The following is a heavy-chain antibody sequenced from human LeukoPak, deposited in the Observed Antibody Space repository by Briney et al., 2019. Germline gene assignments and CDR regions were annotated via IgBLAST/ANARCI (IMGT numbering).Heavy chain of an antibody. D-gene: IGHD1-1*01. CDR2: ISGSGSST. CDR3: ATRSSTGNTKFDS. CDR1: GFTFRSYA. J-gene: IGHJ6*04. Sequence: GGSLRLSCAASGFTFRSYAMNWVRQAPGKGLEWVSVISGSGSSTYYADSVKGRFTISRDNSKNTLYLQMNSLRAEDTAVYYCATRSSTGNTKFDSWGKGTTVTISS. V-gene: IGHV3-23*01.